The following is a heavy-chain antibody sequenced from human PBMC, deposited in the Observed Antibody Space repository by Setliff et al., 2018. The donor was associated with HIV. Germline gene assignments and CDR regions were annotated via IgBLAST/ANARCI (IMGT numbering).Heavy chain of an antibody. CDR3: AKAGRGIYYTGGYYYDGFDV. J-gene: IGHJ3*01. CDR1: GYSFTSYW. D-gene: IGHD3-22*01. CDR2: IYPSDSDT. Sequence: GESLKISCKGSGYSFTSYWIGWVRQMPGKGLEWIGVIYPSDSDTRYSPSFKGQVTISADRSINTAYLQWSSLRDSDTAMYYCAKAGRGIYYTGGYYYDGFDVWGQGTMVTVSS. V-gene: IGHV5-51*01.